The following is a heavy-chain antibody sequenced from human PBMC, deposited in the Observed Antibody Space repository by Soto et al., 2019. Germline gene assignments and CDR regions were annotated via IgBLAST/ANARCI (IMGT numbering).Heavy chain of an antibody. J-gene: IGHJ6*02. V-gene: IGHV1-18*01. D-gene: IGHD2-15*01. Sequence: ASVKVSCKASGYTFTSYGITWVRQAPGQGLEWMGWISAYDGHTNYAQKLQDRVTMTTDTTXTTAYMELRSLRSDDTAVYYCARGQGEYCSGGSCYANYYYNGMDVWGQGTKVTVSS. CDR3: ARGQGEYCSGGSCYANYYYNGMDV. CDR1: GYTFTSYG. CDR2: ISAYDGHT.